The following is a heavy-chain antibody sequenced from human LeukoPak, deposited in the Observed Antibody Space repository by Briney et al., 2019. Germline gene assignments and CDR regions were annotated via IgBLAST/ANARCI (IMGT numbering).Heavy chain of an antibody. V-gene: IGHV1-69*05. Sequence: SVKVSCKASGGTFSGYAISWVRQAPGQGLEWLGGFIPIFGTTNYTQRFQSRITITTDESTTTAYMELSSLRSEDTAVYFCAGGDPFNYYMDVWGKGTTVIVFS. CDR3: AGGDPFNYYMDV. D-gene: IGHD4-17*01. CDR2: FIPIFGTT. J-gene: IGHJ6*03. CDR1: GGTFSGYA.